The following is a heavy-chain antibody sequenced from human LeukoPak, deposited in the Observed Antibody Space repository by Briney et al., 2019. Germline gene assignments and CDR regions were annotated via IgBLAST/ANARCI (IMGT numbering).Heavy chain of an antibody. J-gene: IGHJ4*02. D-gene: IGHD5-18*01. CDR2: ISYDGSNK. V-gene: IGHV3-30*04. Sequence: GGSLRLSRAASGFTFSNYAMHWVRQAPGKGLEWVAVISYDGSNKYYADSVKGRFTISRDNSKNTLYLQMNSLRAEDTAVYYCARSSSMVTFDYWGQGTLVTVSS. CDR3: ARSSSMVTFDY. CDR1: GFTFSNYA.